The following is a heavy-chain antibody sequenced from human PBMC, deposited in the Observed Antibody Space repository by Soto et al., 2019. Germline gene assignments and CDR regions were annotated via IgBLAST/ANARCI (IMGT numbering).Heavy chain of an antibody. V-gene: IGHV4-4*02. CDR3: ASLWFGELFDWFDP. D-gene: IGHD3-10*01. J-gene: IGHJ5*02. Sequence: SETLSLTXAVSGGSISSSNWWSWVRQPPGKGLEWIGEIYHSGSTNYNPSLKSRVTISVDKSKNQFSLKLSSVTAADTAVYYCASLWFGELFDWFDPWGQGTLVTVSS. CDR2: IYHSGST. CDR1: GGSISSSNW.